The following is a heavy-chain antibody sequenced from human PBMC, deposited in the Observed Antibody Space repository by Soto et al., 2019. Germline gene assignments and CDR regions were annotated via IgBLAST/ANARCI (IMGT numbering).Heavy chain of an antibody. D-gene: IGHD6-13*01. CDR3: ARVDNIVAVKWFDP. CDR2: VHYSGST. Sequence: NPSETLSLTCAVSGYSISSGYYWGWVRQPPGKGLEWIGSVHYSGSTYYNPSLKSRVTISIDTSKNQISLKLTSVTAADTAVYYCARVDNIVAVKWFDPWGQGTLVTVSS. J-gene: IGHJ5*02. V-gene: IGHV4-38-2*01. CDR1: GYSISSGYY.